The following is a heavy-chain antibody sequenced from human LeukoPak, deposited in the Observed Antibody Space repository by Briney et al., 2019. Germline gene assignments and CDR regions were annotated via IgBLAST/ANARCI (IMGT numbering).Heavy chain of an antibody. CDR2: IYTSGST. D-gene: IGHD3-3*01. V-gene: IGHV4-4*07. CDR1: GGSISSYY. J-gene: IGHJ5*02. Sequence: PSETLSLTCTVSGGSISSYYWSWIRQPAGKGLEWIGRIYTSGSTNYNPSLKSRVTMSVDTSKNQFSLKLSSVTAADTAVYYCARAQSDFWSGQNNWFDPWGQGTLVTVSS. CDR3: ARAQSDFWSGQNNWFDP.